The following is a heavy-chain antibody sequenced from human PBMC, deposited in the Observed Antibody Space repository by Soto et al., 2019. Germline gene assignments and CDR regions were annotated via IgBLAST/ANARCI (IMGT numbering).Heavy chain of an antibody. CDR2: IYYSGST. Sequence: SETLSLTCTVSGGSISSYYWSWIRQPPGKGLEWIGYIYYSGSTNYNPSLKSRVTISVDTSKNQFSLKLSSVTAADTAVYYCARDRRDLGNYCSGGSCYQNRFAPWGQGTLVTVSS. V-gene: IGHV4-59*12. J-gene: IGHJ5*02. CDR3: ARDRRDLGNYCSGGSCYQNRFAP. CDR1: GGSISSYY. D-gene: IGHD2-15*01.